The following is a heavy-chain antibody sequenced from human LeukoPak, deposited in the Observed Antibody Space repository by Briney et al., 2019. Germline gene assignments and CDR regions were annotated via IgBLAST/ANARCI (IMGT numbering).Heavy chain of an antibody. CDR1: GYSFSSQW. V-gene: IGHV5-51*01. CDR3: ASGINFRSSSWIDY. D-gene: IGHD6-13*01. CDR2: IYPADSDI. Sequence: GESLKISCKGSGYSFSSQWIGWVRQMPGKGLEWMGIIYPADSDIRYSPSFQGQVTISADKSINTAYLQWSSLKPSDTAMYYCASGINFRSSSWIDYWGQGTLVTVSS. J-gene: IGHJ4*02.